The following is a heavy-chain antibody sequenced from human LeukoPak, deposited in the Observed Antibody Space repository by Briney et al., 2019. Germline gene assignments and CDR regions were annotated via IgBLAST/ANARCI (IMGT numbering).Heavy chain of an antibody. CDR1: GYTFTGYY. V-gene: IGHV1-2*02. D-gene: IGHD1-7*01. J-gene: IGHJ6*03. CDR3: ARSGTTLLYYYYYYMDV. Sequence: ASVKVSCKASGYTFTGYYMHWVRQAPGQGGEWMGWINPNSGGTNYAQKFQGRVTMTRDTSISTAYMELSRLRSDDTAVYYCARSGTTLLYYYYYYMDVWGKGTTVTVSS. CDR2: INPNSGGT.